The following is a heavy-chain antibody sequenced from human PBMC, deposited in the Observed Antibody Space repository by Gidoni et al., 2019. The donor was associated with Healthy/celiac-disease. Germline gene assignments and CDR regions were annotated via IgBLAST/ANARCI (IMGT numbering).Heavy chain of an antibody. V-gene: IGHV3-23*01. J-gene: IGHJ5*02. CDR2: ISGSGGST. Sequence: EVQLLESGGGWVQPGGSLRLSCAASGFTFSSYAMSRVRQAPGKGLEWVSAISGSGGSTCYAASVKGRFTISRDNSKNTLYLQMNSLRAEDTAVYYCAKDGCSGGSCYFRVFRCNWFDPWGQGTLVTVSS. CDR3: AKDGCSGGSCYFRVFRCNWFDP. CDR1: GFTFSSYA. D-gene: IGHD2-15*01.